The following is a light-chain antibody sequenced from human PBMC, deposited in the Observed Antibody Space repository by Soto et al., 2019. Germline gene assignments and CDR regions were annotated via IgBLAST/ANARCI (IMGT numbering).Light chain of an antibody. CDR2: AAS. V-gene: IGKV1-39*01. J-gene: IGKJ2*01. CDR3: QQSYSTPYT. Sequence: DIQMTQSPSSLSASVGDRVTITCRASKSISSYLNWYQQKPGKAPKLLIYAASSLQSGVPSRLSGSGSGTDFTLTISSLQPEDFATYYCQQSYSTPYTFGQGTKLQIK. CDR1: KSISSY.